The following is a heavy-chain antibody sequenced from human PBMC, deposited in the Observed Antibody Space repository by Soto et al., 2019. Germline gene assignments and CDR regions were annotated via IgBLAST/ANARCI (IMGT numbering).Heavy chain of an antibody. CDR2: ISGSGGST. V-gene: IGHV3-23*01. CDR1: GFTFSSYA. CDR3: AKGDSSSSCSWIDP. D-gene: IGHD6-13*01. J-gene: IGHJ5*02. Sequence: GGSLRLSCAASGFTFSSYAMSWVRQAPGKGLEWVSAISGSGGSTYYADSVKGRFTISRDNSKNTLYLQMNSLRAEDTAVYYCAKGDSSSSCSWIDPWGQGTLVTVSS.